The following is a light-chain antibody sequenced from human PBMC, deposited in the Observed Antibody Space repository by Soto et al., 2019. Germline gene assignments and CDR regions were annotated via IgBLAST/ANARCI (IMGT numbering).Light chain of an antibody. CDR3: AAWDDSLNGPGA. CDR2: SNN. V-gene: IGLV1-44*01. J-gene: IGLJ1*01. Sequence: QSVLTQPPSASGTPGQRVTISCSGSSSNIGINTVNWYQQLPGTAPKLLIYSNNQRPSGVPERFSDSKSGTSASLAISGLQSEDEADYYCAAWDDSLNGPGAFGTGTKLTVL. CDR1: SSNIGINT.